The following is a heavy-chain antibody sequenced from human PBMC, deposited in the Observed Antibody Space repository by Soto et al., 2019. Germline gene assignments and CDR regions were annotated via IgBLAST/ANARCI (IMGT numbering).Heavy chain of an antibody. CDR2: IDPSDSFT. Sequence: PGESLKISCKGSGYNFISYWITWVRQMPGKGLEWMGNIDPSDSFTNYSPSFHGHGTISADKSISTAYLQWSSLKASYTAIYYCERLRGYEFDYWGQGTLVTVSS. J-gene: IGHJ4*02. CDR3: ERLRGYEFDY. D-gene: IGHD5-18*01. CDR1: GYNFISYW. V-gene: IGHV5-10-1*01.